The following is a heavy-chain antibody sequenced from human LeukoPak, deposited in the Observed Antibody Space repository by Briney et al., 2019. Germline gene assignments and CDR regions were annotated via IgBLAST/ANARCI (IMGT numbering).Heavy chain of an antibody. CDR3: ARDCSGGSCGYFDS. CDR1: GGSISSYY. V-gene: IGHV4-34*01. J-gene: IGHJ4*02. Sequence: PSETLSLTCTVSGGSISSYYWSWIRQPPGKGLEWIGEINHSGSTNFNPSLKSRVTISVDTSKSQFSLKLSSVTAADTAVYYCARDCSGGSCGYFDSWGQGTLVTVSS. CDR2: INHSGST. D-gene: IGHD2-15*01.